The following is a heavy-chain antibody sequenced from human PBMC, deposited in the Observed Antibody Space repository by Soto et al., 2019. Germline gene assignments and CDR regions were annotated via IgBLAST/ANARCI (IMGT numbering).Heavy chain of an antibody. V-gene: IGHV3-49*03. D-gene: IGHD3-9*01. CDR3: TRDGYDILTGYYSLDY. CDR1: GFTFGDYA. J-gene: IGHJ4*02. CDR2: IRSKAYGGTT. Sequence: PGGSLRLSCTASGFTFGDYAMSWFRQAPGKGLEWVGFIRSKAYGGTTEYAASVKGRFTISRDDSKSIAYLQMNSLKTEDTAVYYCTRDGYDILTGYYSLDYCGQGTLVTVSS.